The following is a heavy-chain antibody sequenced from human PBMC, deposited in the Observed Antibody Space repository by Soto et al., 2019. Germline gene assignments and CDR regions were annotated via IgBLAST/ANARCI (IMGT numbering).Heavy chain of an antibody. CDR1: GFTVSSNY. V-gene: IGHV3-53*01. J-gene: IGHJ4*02. D-gene: IGHD1-26*01. CDR3: AREHIVGATSYFDY. Sequence: GGSLRLSCAASGFTVSSNYMSWVRQAPGKGLEWVSVIYSGGSTYYADSVKGRFTISRDNSKNTLYLQMNSLRAEDTVVYYCAREHIVGATSYFDYWGQGTLVTVSS. CDR2: IYSGGST.